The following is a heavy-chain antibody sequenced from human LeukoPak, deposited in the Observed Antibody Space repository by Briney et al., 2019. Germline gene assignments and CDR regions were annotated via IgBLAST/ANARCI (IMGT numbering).Heavy chain of an antibody. D-gene: IGHD1-26*01. CDR1: GFTFNSYE. V-gene: IGHV3-48*03. CDR2: INSGGSAI. CDR3: ARGGSYVHY. Sequence: GGSLRLSCAASGFTFNSYEMNWVRQAPGKGLEWVSYINSGGSAIYYADSVKGRFTISRDNAKNSQYLQMNSLRADDTAVYYCARGGSYVHYWGQGTLVTVSS. J-gene: IGHJ4*02.